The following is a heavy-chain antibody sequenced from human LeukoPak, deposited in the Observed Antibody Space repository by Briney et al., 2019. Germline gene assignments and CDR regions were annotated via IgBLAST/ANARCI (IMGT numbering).Heavy chain of an antibody. D-gene: IGHD4-17*01. V-gene: IGHV3-23*01. CDR3: AKDWTTVTTRFDY. Sequence: GESLRLSCAASGFSFSSYSVNWVRQAPGKGLEWVSGISGSGGFTYYSDSVKGRFTISRDNSKNTLYLQMNSLRAEDTAIYYCAKDWTTVTTRFDYWGQGTLVTVSS. CDR2: ISGSGGFT. CDR1: GFSFSSYS. J-gene: IGHJ4*02.